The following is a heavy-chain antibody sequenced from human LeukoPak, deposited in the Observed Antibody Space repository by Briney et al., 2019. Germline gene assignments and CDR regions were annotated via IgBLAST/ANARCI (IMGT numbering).Heavy chain of an antibody. J-gene: IGHJ6*03. V-gene: IGHV5-51*01. CDR2: IYPGDSDT. CDR1: GYSFTNYW. CDR3: ARRDGHYYYYMDV. Sequence: GESLKTSCKGSGYSFTNYWIGWLRQMPGKGLEWMGIIYPGDSDTRYSPSFQGQVTISADKSISTAYLQWSSLKASDTAMYYCARRDGHYYYYMDVWGKGTTVTVSS. D-gene: IGHD2-21*02.